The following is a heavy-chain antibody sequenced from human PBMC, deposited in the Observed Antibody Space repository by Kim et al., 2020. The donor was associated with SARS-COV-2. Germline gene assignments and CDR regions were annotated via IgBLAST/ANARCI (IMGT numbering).Heavy chain of an antibody. Sequence: SETLSLTCTVSGGSISSGSYYWSWIRQPAGKGLEWIGRIYNSGSTNYNPSLKSRVTISVDTSKNQFSLKLSSVTAADTAVYYCAREDYDILTGYYILLYWGQGTLVTVSS. D-gene: IGHD3-9*01. J-gene: IGHJ4*02. CDR2: IYNSGST. CDR3: AREDYDILTGYYILLY. CDR1: GGSISSGSYY. V-gene: IGHV4-61*02.